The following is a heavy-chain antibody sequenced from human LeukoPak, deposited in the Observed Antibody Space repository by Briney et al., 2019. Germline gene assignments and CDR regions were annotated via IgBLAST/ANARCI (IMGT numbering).Heavy chain of an antibody. J-gene: IGHJ4*02. V-gene: IGHV3-23*01. Sequence: PGGSLRLSCAASGFTFSSYAMSWVCQAPGKGLEWVSAISGSGGSTYYADSVKGRFTISRDNSKNTLYLQMNSLRAEDTAVYYCAKDRLVMYYDILTGYPSNYFDYWGQGTLVTVSS. CDR1: GFTFSSYA. D-gene: IGHD3-9*01. CDR2: ISGSGGST. CDR3: AKDRLVMYYDILTGYPSNYFDY.